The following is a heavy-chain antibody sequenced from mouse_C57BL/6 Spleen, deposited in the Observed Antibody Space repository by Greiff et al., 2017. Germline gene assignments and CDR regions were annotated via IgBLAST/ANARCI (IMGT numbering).Heavy chain of an antibody. V-gene: IGHV14-4*01. D-gene: IGHD2-4*01. CDR2: IDPENGDT. Sequence: EVKLMESGAELVRPGASVKLSCTASGFNIKDDYMHWVKQRPEQGLEWIGWIDPENGDTEYASKFQGKATITADTSSNTAYLQLSSLTSEDTAVYYCTRIYYDYDPWYFDVWGTGTTVTVSS. CDR3: TRIYYDYDPWYFDV. J-gene: IGHJ1*03. CDR1: GFNIKDDY.